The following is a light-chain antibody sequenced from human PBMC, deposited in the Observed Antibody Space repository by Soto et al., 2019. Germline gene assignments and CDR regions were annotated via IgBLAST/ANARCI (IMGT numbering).Light chain of an antibody. CDR1: QSGTRNY. J-gene: IGKJ2*01. CDR3: QQYGASPTT. Sequence: EILLTQSPGTLSLSPGERATLSCRASQSGTRNYLAWYQQKPGQAPRLLIYGASSRATGIPDRFSGSGSGTDFTLTISRLEPEDFAVYYCQQYGASPTTFGQGTKLEI. V-gene: IGKV3-20*01. CDR2: GAS.